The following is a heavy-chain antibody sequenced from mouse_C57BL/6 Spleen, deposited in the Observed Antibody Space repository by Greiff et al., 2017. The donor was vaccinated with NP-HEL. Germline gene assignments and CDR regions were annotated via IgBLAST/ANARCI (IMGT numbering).Heavy chain of an antibody. CDR2: IYPRSGNT. CDR1: GYTFTSYG. J-gene: IGHJ4*01. D-gene: IGHD3-2*02. Sequence: QVQLQLSGAELARPGASVKLSCKASGYTFTSYGISWVKQRTGQGLEWIGEIYPRSGNTYYNAKFKGKATLTADKSSSTAYMELRSLTSEDAAVYFCAIGSSGRDWGQGTSVTVSS. V-gene: IGHV1-81*01. CDR3: AIGSSGRD.